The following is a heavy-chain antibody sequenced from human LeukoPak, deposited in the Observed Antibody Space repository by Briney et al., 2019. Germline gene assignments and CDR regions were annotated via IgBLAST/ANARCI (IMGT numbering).Heavy chain of an antibody. CDR2: ISGSGGST. V-gene: IGHV3-23*01. D-gene: IGHD6-13*01. Sequence: GGSLRLSCAASGFTFSSYAMSWVRQAPGKGLEWVSAISGSGGSTYYADSVKGRFTISRDNSKNTLYLQINSLRAEDTAVYYCAASHSSSWINWFDPWGQGTLVTVSS. J-gene: IGHJ5*02. CDR1: GFTFSSYA. CDR3: AASHSSSWINWFDP.